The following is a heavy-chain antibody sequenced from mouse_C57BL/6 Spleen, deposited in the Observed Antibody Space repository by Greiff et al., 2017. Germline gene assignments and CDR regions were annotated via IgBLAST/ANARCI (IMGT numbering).Heavy chain of an antibody. J-gene: IGHJ4*01. CDR2: IYPGDGDT. Sequence: QVQLQQSGPELVKPGASVKISCKASGYAFSSSWLNWVKQRPGKGLEWIGQIYPGDGDTNYNGKFKGKATLTADKSSSTAYMQLSSLTSGDSAVYVCARVTTVVERAMAYWGQGTLVTVSS. CDR1: GYAFSSSW. D-gene: IGHD1-1*01. CDR3: ARVTTVVERAMAY. V-gene: IGHV1-80*01.